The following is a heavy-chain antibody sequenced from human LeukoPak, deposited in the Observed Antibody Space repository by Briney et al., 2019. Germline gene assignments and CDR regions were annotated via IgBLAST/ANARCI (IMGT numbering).Heavy chain of an antibody. J-gene: IGHJ4*02. CDR2: TRYDGSNK. CDR3: AKDYYYYGSGSYPFDY. CDR1: GFTFSSYG. D-gene: IGHD3-10*01. V-gene: IGHV3-30*02. Sequence: GGSLRLSCAASGFTFSSYGMHWVRQAPGKGLEWVAFTRYDGSNKYYADSVKGRFTISRDNSKNTLYLQMNSLRAEDTAVYYCAKDYYYYGSGSYPFDYWGQGTLVTVSS.